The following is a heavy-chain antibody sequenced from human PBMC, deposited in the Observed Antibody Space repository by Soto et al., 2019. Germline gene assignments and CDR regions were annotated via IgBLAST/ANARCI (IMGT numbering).Heavy chain of an antibody. CDR1: GGSFSGYY. V-gene: IGHV4-34*01. D-gene: IGHD3-10*01. Sequence: PSETLSLTCAVYGGSFSGYYWSWIRQPPGKGLEWVGEINHSGSTNYNPSLKSRVTISVDTSKNQFSLKLSSVTAADTAVYYCARARITMVRGVIAEGWFDPWGQGTLVTVSS. CDR2: INHSGST. J-gene: IGHJ5*02. CDR3: ARARITMVRGVIAEGWFDP.